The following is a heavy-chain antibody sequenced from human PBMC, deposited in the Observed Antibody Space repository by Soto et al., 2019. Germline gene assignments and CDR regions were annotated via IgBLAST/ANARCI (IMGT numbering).Heavy chain of an antibody. V-gene: IGHV1-18*04. CDR3: AWTRGGRLGYFDY. Sequence: VQLVQSGAEVKKPGASVKVSCKASGYTFTSYGISWVRQAPGQGLEWMGRISAYNGNTNYAQKLQGRVTMTTATSTSAAYMEMRSLRYDATAVYDCAWTRGGRLGYFDYWGQGTLVTVSS. CDR1: GYTFTSYG. J-gene: IGHJ4*02. D-gene: IGHD3-16*01. CDR2: ISAYNGNT.